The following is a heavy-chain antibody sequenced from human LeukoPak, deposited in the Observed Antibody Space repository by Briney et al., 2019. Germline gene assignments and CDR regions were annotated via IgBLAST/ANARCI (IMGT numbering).Heavy chain of an antibody. V-gene: IGHV3-7*03. CDR1: GFTFSSYW. Sequence: TGGSLRLSCAASGFTFSSYWITWVRQAPGKGLAWVANIKEDGGEKYYVDSVKGRFTISRDNAKNSVSLQMNSLRVEDTAVYYCARPGNSDYVWGSYRRWFDPWGQGTLVTVSS. J-gene: IGHJ5*02. CDR2: IKEDGGEK. CDR3: ARPGNSDYVWGSYRRWFDP. D-gene: IGHD3-16*02.